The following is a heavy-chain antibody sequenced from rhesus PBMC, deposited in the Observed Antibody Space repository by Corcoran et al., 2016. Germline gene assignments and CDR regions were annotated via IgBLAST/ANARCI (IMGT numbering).Heavy chain of an antibody. D-gene: IGHD5-24*01. J-gene: IGHJ5-1*01. CDR1: GFTFSSYY. Sequence: EVQLVETGGGLVQPGGSRKLSCAASGFTFSSYYSYWVRQAPGKGLEWVSAINTGGGSTWYTDSVKGRFTISKENAKNTLYLQMDSLRAEDTAVYYCAKDRVGWNRFDVWGPGVLVTVSS. CDR3: AKDRVGWNRFDV. CDR2: INTGGGST. V-gene: IGHV3-8*01.